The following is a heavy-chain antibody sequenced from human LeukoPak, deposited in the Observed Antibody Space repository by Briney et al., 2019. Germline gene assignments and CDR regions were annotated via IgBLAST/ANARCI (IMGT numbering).Heavy chain of an antibody. Sequence: GGSLRLSCAASGFTFSNYGMHWVRQAPGKGLEWVSFIRYDGSNKYYADSVKGRFTISRDNSKNTLYLQMNSLRAEDTAVYYCTRALRGGELSQGDWGQGTLVTVSS. J-gene: IGHJ4*02. CDR1: GFTFSNYG. D-gene: IGHD3-16*02. V-gene: IGHV3-30*02. CDR3: TRALRGGELSQGD. CDR2: IRYDGSNK.